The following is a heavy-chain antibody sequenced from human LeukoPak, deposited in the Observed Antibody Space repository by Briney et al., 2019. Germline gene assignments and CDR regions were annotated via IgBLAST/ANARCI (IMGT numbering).Heavy chain of an antibody. J-gene: IGHJ4*02. V-gene: IGHV5-51*01. CDR2: IYPGDSDT. Sequence: GASLKISCKGSGYSFTSYWIGWGRQLPGKGLEWMGIIYPGDSDTRYSPSFQGQVTISADKSISTAYLQWSSLKASDTAMYYCARLAAAGPTYDRYWGQGTLVTVSS. CDR1: GYSFTSYW. D-gene: IGHD6-13*01. CDR3: ARLAAAGPTYDRY.